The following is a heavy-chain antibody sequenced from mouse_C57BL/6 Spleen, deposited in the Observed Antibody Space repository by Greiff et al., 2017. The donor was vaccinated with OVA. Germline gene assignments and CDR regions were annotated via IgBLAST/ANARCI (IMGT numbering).Heavy chain of an antibody. D-gene: IGHD2-2*01. Sequence: EVQGVESGGGLVKPGGSLKLSCAASGFTFSDYGMHWVRQAPEKGLEWVAYISSGSSTIYYADTVKGRFTISRDNAKNTLFLQMTSLRSEDTAMYYCARVDGYVRQVWYFDVWGTGTTVTVSS. CDR3: ARVDGYVRQVWYFDV. V-gene: IGHV5-17*01. CDR2: ISSGSSTI. J-gene: IGHJ1*03. CDR1: GFTFSDYG.